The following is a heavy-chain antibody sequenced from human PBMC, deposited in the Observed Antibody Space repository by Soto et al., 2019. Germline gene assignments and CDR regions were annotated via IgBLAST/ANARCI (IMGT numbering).Heavy chain of an antibody. CDR2: ISGSGDNT. J-gene: IGHJ6*03. Sequence: EVQLLESGGGLVQPGGSLRLSCAASGFTFSSYALNWVRQAPGKGLEWVSVISGSGDNTYYADSVKGRFTISRDNSQNTFYLQINSPRAADPAVYYCASDLGTDELWSASYNYYDIDVWGKGTGVTVSS. CDR3: ASDLGTDELWSASYNYYDIDV. V-gene: IGHV3-23*01. D-gene: IGHD3-3*01. CDR1: GFTFSSYA.